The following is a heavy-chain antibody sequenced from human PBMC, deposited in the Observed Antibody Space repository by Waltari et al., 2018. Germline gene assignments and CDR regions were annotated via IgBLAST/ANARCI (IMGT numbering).Heavy chain of an antibody. CDR3: ARDFNWGWDF. Sequence: EVQLVDSGGGLVQPGGSLRLSCAASGFTCSSNWMSWVRQAPGRGLEWLANIKPDGSQQYYVDSVRGRFSISRDNAKNSLYLQLNSLRAEDTAIYYCARDFNWGWDFWGQGTLVTVSS. V-gene: IGHV3-7*03. D-gene: IGHD7-27*01. J-gene: IGHJ4*02. CDR1: GFTCSSNW. CDR2: IKPDGSQQ.